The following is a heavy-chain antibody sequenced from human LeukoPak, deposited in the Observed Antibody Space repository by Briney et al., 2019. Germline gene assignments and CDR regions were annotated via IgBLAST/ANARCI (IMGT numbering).Heavy chain of an antibody. V-gene: IGHV4-31*03. CDR2: MYNNGGT. CDR3: ARSWNYYDSSGYYYDY. D-gene: IGHD3-22*01. Sequence: SETLSLTCTVSGGSITSGGSFWSWIRQEPGKGLEWIGHMYNNGGTKYMPSLSSRVTISRDTSKNQFSLKLNSMTAADTAVYYCARSWNYYDSSGYYYDYWGQGTLVTVSS. J-gene: IGHJ4*02. CDR1: GGSITSGGSF.